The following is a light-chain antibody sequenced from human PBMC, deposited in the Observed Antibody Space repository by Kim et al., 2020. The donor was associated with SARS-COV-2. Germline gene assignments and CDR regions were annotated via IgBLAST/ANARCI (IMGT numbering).Light chain of an antibody. J-gene: IGLJ2*01. Sequence: PGETAKITGGGDDIGDKSVHWHQQRPGRAPVLVMYYDSDRPSGIPERFVGSKSGNTATLTISRVEDGDEADYYCQVWDSDSDHPVFGGGTKVTVL. CDR1: DIGDKS. V-gene: IGLV3-21*04. CDR3: QVWDSDSDHPV. CDR2: YDS.